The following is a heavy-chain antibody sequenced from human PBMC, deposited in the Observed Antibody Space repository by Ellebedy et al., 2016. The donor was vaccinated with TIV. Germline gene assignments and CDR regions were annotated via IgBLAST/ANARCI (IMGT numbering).Heavy chain of an antibody. D-gene: IGHD3-9*01. V-gene: IGHV1-2*02. CDR3: ASDVLAGNSYYYYGMDV. J-gene: IGHJ6*02. CDR1: GYTFTGYY. Sequence: AASVKVSCKASGYTFTGYYMHWVRQAPGQGLEWMGWINPYSGGTTYAQKFQGRVTMTRDTSISTAYMELGRLRSDDTAVYYCASDVLAGNSYYYYGMDVWGQGTTVTVSS. CDR2: INPYSGGT.